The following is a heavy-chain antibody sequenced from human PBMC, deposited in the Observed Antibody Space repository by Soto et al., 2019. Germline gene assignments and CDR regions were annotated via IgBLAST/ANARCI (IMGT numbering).Heavy chain of an antibody. CDR1: GFTFGDYA. V-gene: IGHV3-49*03. Sequence: PGGSLRLSCTASGFTFGDYAMSWFRQAPGKGLEWVGFIRSKAYGGTTEYAASVKGRFTISRDDSKSIAYLQMNSLKTEDTAVYYCTRDLDLPYDYIWGSYRLGDTEYFDYWGQGTLVTVSS. J-gene: IGHJ4*02. CDR3: TRDLDLPYDYIWGSYRLGDTEYFDY. D-gene: IGHD3-16*02. CDR2: IRSKAYGGTT.